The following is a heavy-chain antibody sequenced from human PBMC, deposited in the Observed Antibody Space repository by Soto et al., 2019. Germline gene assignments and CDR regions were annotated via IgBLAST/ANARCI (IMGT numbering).Heavy chain of an antibody. J-gene: IGHJ4*02. CDR3: ARDLYYYDSSGYGY. Sequence: SVKVSCKASGGTFSSYAISWVRQAPGQGLEWMGGIIPIFGTANYAQKFQGRVTIAADESTSTAYMELSSLRSEDTAVYYCARDLYYYDSSGYGYWGQGTLVTVSS. CDR2: IIPIFGTA. V-gene: IGHV1-69*13. D-gene: IGHD3-22*01. CDR1: GGTFSSYA.